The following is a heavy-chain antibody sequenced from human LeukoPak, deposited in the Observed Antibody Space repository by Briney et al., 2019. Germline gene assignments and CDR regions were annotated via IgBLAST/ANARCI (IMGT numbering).Heavy chain of an antibody. Sequence: SGPTLVKPTQTLTLTCTFSGFSLRTRGVGVGGIRQPPGKALEWLTLIYWDDDKRYSPSLKSRLTITKDTSKNQVVLTMTNMDPVDTATYYCARGRFGELYLDYWGQGTLVTVSS. CDR2: IYWDDDK. J-gene: IGHJ4*02. V-gene: IGHV2-5*02. CDR3: ARGRFGELYLDY. CDR1: GFSLRTRGVG. D-gene: IGHD3-10*01.